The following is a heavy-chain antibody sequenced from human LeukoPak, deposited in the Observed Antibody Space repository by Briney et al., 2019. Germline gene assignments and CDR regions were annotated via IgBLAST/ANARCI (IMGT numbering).Heavy chain of an antibody. J-gene: IGHJ6*03. CDR3: ATDSNSLNLGIAAAGTWNYYYYMDV. D-gene: IGHD6-13*01. Sequence: ASVKVSCKASGGTFSSYAISWVRQAPGQGLEWMGAIIPIFGTANYAQKFQGRVTITADESTSTAYMELSSLRSEDTAVYYCATDSNSLNLGIAAAGTWNYYYYMDVWGKGTTVTVSS. V-gene: IGHV1-69*13. CDR2: IIPIFGTA. CDR1: GGTFSSYA.